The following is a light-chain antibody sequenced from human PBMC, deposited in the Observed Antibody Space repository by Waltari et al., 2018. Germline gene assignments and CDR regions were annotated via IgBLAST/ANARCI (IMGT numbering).Light chain of an antibody. Sequence: QSVLTQPPSASETPGQRVTLPRSGRNANLGRNYLYWYHQPPGTAPKLLIYRNNQRPSGVPDRFSASKSGTSASLAIDGLRSEDEAIYYCASWDDSHYVFGPGTQVTVL. J-gene: IGLJ1*01. CDR1: NANLGRNY. CDR2: RNN. CDR3: ASWDDSHYV. V-gene: IGLV1-47*01.